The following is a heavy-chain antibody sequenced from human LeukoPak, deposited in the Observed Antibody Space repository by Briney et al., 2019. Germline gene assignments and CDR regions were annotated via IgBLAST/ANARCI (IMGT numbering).Heavy chain of an antibody. CDR1: GYTFTGYY. Sequence: ASAKVSCKASGYTFTGYYMHWVRQAPGQGLEWMGWINPKSGGTNYAQKFQGRVTMTRDTSISTAYMELSRLRSDDTAVYYCASVTLSAYDGDYRGQGTLVSASS. J-gene: IGHJ4*02. V-gene: IGHV1-2*02. CDR3: ASVTLSAYDGDY. CDR2: INPKSGGT. D-gene: IGHD5-12*01.